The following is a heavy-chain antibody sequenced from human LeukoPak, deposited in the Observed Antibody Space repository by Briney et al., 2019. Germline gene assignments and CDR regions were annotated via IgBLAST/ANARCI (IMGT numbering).Heavy chain of an antibody. CDR2: IYSGGSI. Sequence: GGSLRLSCAASGFTVSSNSMTWVRQAPGKGLEWVSVIYSGGSIYYTDSVKGRFTISRDNSKNTLYLQMNRLRVEDTAVYYCARDEPSPDSTDLDYWGQGTLVTVSS. CDR3: ARDEPSPDSTDLDY. D-gene: IGHD2/OR15-2a*01. CDR1: GFTVSSNS. V-gene: IGHV3-66*01. J-gene: IGHJ4*02.